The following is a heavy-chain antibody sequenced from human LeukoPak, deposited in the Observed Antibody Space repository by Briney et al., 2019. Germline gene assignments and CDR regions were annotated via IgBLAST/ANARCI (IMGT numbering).Heavy chain of an antibody. CDR1: GGTFSSYA. V-gene: IGHV1-69*05. CDR2: IIPIFGTA. D-gene: IGHD3-22*01. CDR3: ARDFYYDNSGYYPGDY. Sequence: ASVKVSCKASGGTFSSYAISWVRQAPGQGLEWMGGIIPIFGTANYAQKFQGGVTMTRDMSTSTVYMELSSLRSEDTAVYYCARDFYYDNSGYYPGDYWGQGILVTVSS. J-gene: IGHJ4*02.